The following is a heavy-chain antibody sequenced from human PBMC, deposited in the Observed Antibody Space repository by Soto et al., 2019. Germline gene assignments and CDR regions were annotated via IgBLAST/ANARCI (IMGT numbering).Heavy chain of an antibody. CDR3: ARDGRYGSGTPHFDY. D-gene: IGHD3-10*01. CDR2: ISSSSSYI. CDR1: GFTFSSYS. J-gene: IGHJ4*02. V-gene: IGHV3-21*01. Sequence: GGSLRLSCAASGFTFSSYSMNWVRQAPGKGLEWVSSISSSSSYIYYADSVKGRFTISRDNAKNSLYLQMNSLRAEDTAVYYCARDGRYGSGTPHFDYWGQGTLVTVSS.